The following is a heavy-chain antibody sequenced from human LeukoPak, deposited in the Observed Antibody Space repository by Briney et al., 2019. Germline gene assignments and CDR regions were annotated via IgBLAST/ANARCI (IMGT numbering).Heavy chain of an antibody. CDR1: GFTFDDYG. V-gene: IGHV3-20*04. J-gene: IGHJ4*02. D-gene: IGHD3-16*01. Sequence: GGSLRLSRAASGFTFDDYGMSWVRQAPGKGLEWVSGINWNGGSTGYADSVKGRFTISRDNAKNSLYLQMNSLRAEDTALYYCARVVYDYVWGSSLPDYWGQGTLVTVSS. CDR3: ARVVYDYVWGSSLPDY. CDR2: INWNGGST.